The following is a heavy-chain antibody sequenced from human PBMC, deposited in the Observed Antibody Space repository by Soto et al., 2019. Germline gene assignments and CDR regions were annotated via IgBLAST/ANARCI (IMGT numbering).Heavy chain of an antibody. J-gene: IGHJ4*02. CDR3: ERGFMVATHYFDS. CDR2: IYYIGST. V-gene: IGHV4-59*01. CDR1: GGSISSYL. Sequence: PSETLSLTCTVSGGSISSYLWSWIRQPPGKGLEWIGYIYYIGSTNYNPSLKSRVTISVDTAKNQFSLRLSSVTAADTAVYYCERGFMVATHYFDSRGQGTLVTAFS. D-gene: IGHD5-12*01.